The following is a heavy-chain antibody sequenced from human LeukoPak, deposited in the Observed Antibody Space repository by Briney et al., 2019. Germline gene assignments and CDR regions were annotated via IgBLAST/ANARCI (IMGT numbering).Heavy chain of an antibody. CDR1: GSRFTSYW. CDR3: ARERSSGYYTEDAFDI. CDR2: IYPGDSDT. D-gene: IGHD3-22*01. J-gene: IGHJ3*02. Sequence: GASLKISFKASGSRFTSYWIGWVRQMPEKGLERMGIIYPGDSDTRYSPSFQGQVTISADKSISTAYLQWSSLKASDTAMYYCARERSSGYYTEDAFDIWGQGTMVTVSS. V-gene: IGHV5-51*01.